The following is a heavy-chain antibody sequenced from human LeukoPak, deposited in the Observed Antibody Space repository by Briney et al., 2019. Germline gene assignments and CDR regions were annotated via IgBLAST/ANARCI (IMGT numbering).Heavy chain of an antibody. CDR3: VKKHSGTSLRLYYFDF. CDR2: IYPGDSET. CDR1: GFSFPNHW. J-gene: IGHJ4*02. Sequence: GESLKISCKGSGFSFPNHWVGWVRQTPEKGLEWMGIIYPGDSETIYSPSFQGRVAISADRSTNTVYLQWSSLKASDTAMYYCVKKHSGTSLRLYYFDFWGRGTLVTVSS. D-gene: IGHD3-10*01. V-gene: IGHV5-51*01.